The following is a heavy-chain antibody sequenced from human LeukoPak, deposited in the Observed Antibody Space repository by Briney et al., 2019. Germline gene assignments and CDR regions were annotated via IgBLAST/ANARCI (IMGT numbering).Heavy chain of an antibody. V-gene: IGHV3-30*02. CDR3: DSTVSARWAFDL. Sequence: GGSLRLSCAASGFTFSSYEMNWVRQAPGKGLEWVAFIRYDGSTKYYADSVKGRFTISRDNSKNTLYLQMNSLSGEDTAVYYCDSTVSARWAFDLWGQGTMVTVSS. CDR2: IRYDGSTK. J-gene: IGHJ3*01. CDR1: GFTFSSYE. D-gene: IGHD4-17*01.